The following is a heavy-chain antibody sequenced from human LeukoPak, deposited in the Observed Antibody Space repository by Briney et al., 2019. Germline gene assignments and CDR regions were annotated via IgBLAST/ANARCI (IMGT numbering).Heavy chain of an antibody. CDR1: GYTFTNYY. V-gene: IGHV1-46*01. J-gene: IGHJ5*02. CDR3: ARGLAAAGTYNWFDP. CDR2: INPSGGSS. D-gene: IGHD6-13*01. Sequence: ASVKVSCKASGYTFTNYYMHWVRQAPGQGLEWMGIINPSGGSSTYAQKFQGRVTMTRDTSTSTVYMELSSLRSDDTAVYYCARGLAAAGTYNWFDPWGQGTLVTVSS.